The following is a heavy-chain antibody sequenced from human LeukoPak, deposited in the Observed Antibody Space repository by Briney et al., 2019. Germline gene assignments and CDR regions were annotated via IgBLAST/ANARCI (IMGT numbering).Heavy chain of an antibody. CDR1: GFTFSNYW. V-gene: IGHV3-7*01. D-gene: IGHD3-3*01. Sequence: PGGSLRLSCAASGFTFSNYWMSWVRQAPGKGLEWVANIKQDGSEKYYVDSVKGRFTISRDNAKNSLYLQVDSLRAEDRAVYYCAREQIFGVVIVKSYFDFWGQETLVTVSS. CDR2: IKQDGSEK. CDR3: AREQIFGVVIVKSYFDF. J-gene: IGHJ4*02.